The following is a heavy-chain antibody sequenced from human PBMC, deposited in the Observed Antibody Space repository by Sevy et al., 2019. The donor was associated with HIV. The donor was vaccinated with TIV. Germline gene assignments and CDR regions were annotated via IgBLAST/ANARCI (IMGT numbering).Heavy chain of an antibody. CDR2: ISYDGSNK. CDR3: ASGTVTTLDY. CDR1: GFTFSSYA. V-gene: IGHV3-30*04. J-gene: IGHJ4*02. D-gene: IGHD4-4*01. Sequence: LSLTCAASGFTFSSYAMHWVRQAPGKGLEWVAVISYDGSNKYYADSVKGRFTISRDNSKNTLYLQMNSLRAEDTAVYYCASGTVTTLDYWGQGTLVTVSS.